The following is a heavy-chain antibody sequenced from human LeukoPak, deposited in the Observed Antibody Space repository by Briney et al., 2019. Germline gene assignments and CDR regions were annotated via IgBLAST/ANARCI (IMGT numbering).Heavy chain of an antibody. CDR2: ITGSGGNT. V-gene: IGHV3-23*01. CDR3: AREIPQQLVAMDV. CDR1: GFTFDSYA. Sequence: GGSLRLSCAASGFTFDSYAMSWVRQAPGQGLEWVSHITGSGGNTYYADSVKGRFTISRDNSKSTLYLQMNGLRAEDTAVYYCAREIPQQLVAMDVWGQGTTVTVSS. D-gene: IGHD6-13*01. J-gene: IGHJ6*02.